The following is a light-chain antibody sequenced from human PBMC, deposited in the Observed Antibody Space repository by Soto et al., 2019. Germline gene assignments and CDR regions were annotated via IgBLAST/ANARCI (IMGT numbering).Light chain of an antibody. V-gene: IGKV3-15*01. J-gene: IGKJ1*01. CDR1: QSVTTQ. Sequence: EIILTHAPAPLPFVPGKKPTLPSRASQSVTTQLAWYQQKPGQAPRLLIYGASTRATGIPARFSGSGSGTEFTLTISSLQSEDFAVYYCQQYNNWPRTFGQGTKVDIK. CDR3: QQYNNWPRT. CDR2: GAS.